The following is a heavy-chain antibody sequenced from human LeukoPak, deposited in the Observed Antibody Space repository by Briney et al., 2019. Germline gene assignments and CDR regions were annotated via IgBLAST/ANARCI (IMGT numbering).Heavy chain of an antibody. CDR1: GFTFSSYW. V-gene: IGHV3-7*01. D-gene: IGHD4-17*01. J-gene: IGHJ4*02. Sequence: QPGGSLRLSCAASGFTFSSYWMSWVRQAPGKGLEWVANIKQDGSEKYYVDSVKGRFTISRDNAKNSLYLQMNNLRAEDTAVYYCARDLYYGDYYFDYWGQGTLVTVSS. CDR2: IKQDGSEK. CDR3: ARDLYYGDYYFDY.